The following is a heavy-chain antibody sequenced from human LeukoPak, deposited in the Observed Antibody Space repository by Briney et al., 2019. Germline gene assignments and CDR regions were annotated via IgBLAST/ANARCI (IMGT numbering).Heavy chain of an antibody. J-gene: IGHJ6*03. D-gene: IGHD3-10*01. CDR2: IYYNWST. CDR3: ATGTLTMVRGVRYYYYYMDV. Sequence: SKTLSITCTGSGGSISIGDYYWSWIRHPPANPLDCLGYIYYNWSTYYNPSLKSRVTISVDTSKNQFSLKLSSVTAADTAVYYCATGTLTMVRGVRYYYYYMDVWGKGTTVTVSS. V-gene: IGHV4-30-4*08. CDR1: GGSISIGDYY.